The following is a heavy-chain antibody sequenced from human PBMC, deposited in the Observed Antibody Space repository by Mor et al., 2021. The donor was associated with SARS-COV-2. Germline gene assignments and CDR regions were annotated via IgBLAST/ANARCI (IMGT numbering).Heavy chain of an antibody. CDR2: IWFDGSNR. V-gene: IGHV3-33*01. CDR3: ARDLRKGRYFD. D-gene: IGHD3-10*01. Sequence: VALIWFDGSNRYYADSVKGRFTISRDNSQNTLFLQMNSLRADDTAVYYCARDLRKGRYFD. J-gene: IGHJ5*01.